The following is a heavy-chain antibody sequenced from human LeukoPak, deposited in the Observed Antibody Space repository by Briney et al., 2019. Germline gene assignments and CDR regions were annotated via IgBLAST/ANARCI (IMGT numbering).Heavy chain of an antibody. Sequence: SETLSLTCTVSGGSISSYYWSWIRQPPGKGLEWIGYIYYSGSTNYNPSLKSRVTISVDTSKNQFSLKLSSVTAADTAVYYCAREWGVYCSSTSCYTGYFQHWGQGTLVTVSS. V-gene: IGHV4-59*01. J-gene: IGHJ1*01. CDR1: GGSISSYY. CDR2: IYYSGST. D-gene: IGHD2-2*02. CDR3: AREWGVYCSSTSCYTGYFQH.